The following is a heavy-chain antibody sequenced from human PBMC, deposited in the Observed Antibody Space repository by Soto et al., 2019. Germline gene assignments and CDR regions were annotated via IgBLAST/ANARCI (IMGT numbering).Heavy chain of an antibody. CDR1: GGSISSRSYY. J-gene: IGHJ6*02. Sequence: QLQLQESGPGLVKPSETLSLTCAVSGGSISSRSYYWGWIRQPPGKGLEWIGSMYYSGSTYYNPSLKSRVTISVDTSKNQFSLKLSSVTAADTAVYYCAAETVTLYYDYYGMDVWGQGTTVTVSS. V-gene: IGHV4-39*01. D-gene: IGHD4-17*01. CDR3: AAETVTLYYDYYGMDV. CDR2: MYYSGST.